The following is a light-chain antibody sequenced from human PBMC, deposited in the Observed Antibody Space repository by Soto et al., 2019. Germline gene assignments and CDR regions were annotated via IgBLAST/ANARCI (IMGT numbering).Light chain of an antibody. CDR3: SSYGGSNNFVG. Sequence: QSALTQPPSASGSPGQSVTISCTGTSSDIGGNNFVSWYQHHPGKAPKLMLYDFIKRPSGVPARFSGSKSGNTASLTVSGLQAEDEAEYYCSSYGGSNNFVGFGGGTKLTVL. CDR1: SSDIGGNNF. V-gene: IGLV2-8*01. CDR2: DFI. J-gene: IGLJ2*01.